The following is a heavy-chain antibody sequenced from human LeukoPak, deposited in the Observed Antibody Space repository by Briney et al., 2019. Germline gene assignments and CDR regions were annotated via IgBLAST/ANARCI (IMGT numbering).Heavy chain of an antibody. D-gene: IGHD3-10*01. CDR1: GYTFTSYY. CDR3: ARERGSPDAFDI. V-gene: IGHV1-46*01. Sequence: ASVKVSCKASGYTFTSYYMHWVRQAPGQGLEWMGIINPSGGSTSYAQKFQGRVAMTRDTSTSTVYMELSSLRSEDTAVYYCARERGSPDAFDIWGQGTMVTVSS. J-gene: IGHJ3*02. CDR2: INPSGGST.